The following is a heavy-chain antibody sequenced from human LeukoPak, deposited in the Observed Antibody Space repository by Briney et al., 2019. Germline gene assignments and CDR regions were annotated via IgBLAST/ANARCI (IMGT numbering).Heavy chain of an antibody. CDR3: ARDQGYSYGLFDY. V-gene: IGHV4-59*01. CDR2: IYYSGST. J-gene: IGHJ4*02. D-gene: IGHD5-18*01. CDR1: GGSISSYY. Sequence: PSETLSLTCTVSGGSISSYYWSWIRQPPGQGLEWIGYIYYSGSTNYNPSLKSRVTISVDTSKNQFSLKLSSVTAADTAVYYCARDQGYSYGLFDYWGQGTLVTVSS.